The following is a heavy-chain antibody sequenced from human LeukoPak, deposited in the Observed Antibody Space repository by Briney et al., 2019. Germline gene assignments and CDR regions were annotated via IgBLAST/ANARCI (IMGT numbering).Heavy chain of an antibody. CDR2: ISSSSSTI. D-gene: IGHD1-26*01. CDR1: GFTFSSYS. J-gene: IGHJ3*02. V-gene: IGHV3-48*01. CDR3: ARDGGSQTQDAFDI. Sequence: GGSLRLSCAASGFTFSSYSMNWVRQAPGKGLEWVSYISSSSSTIYYADSVKGRFTISRDNAKNSLYLQMNSLRAEDTAVYYCARDGGSQTQDAFDIWGQGTMATVSS.